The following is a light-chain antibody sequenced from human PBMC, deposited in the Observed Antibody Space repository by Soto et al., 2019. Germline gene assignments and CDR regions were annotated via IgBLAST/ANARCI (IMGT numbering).Light chain of an antibody. CDR2: SNN. CDR3: AAWDDSLNVL. CDR1: SSDVGGYNY. J-gene: IGLJ3*02. V-gene: IGLV1-44*01. Sequence: QSVLTQPASVSGSPGQSITISCTGTSSDVGGYNYVSWYQQHPGKAPKLLIYSNNQRPSGVPDRFSGSKSGTSASLAISGLHSEDEADYHCAAWDDSLNVLFGGGTKLTVL.